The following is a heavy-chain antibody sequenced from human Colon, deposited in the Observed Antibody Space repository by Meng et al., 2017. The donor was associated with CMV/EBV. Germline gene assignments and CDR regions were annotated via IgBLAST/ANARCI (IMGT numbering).Heavy chain of an antibody. D-gene: IGHD6-19*01. V-gene: IGHV3-23*03. CDR1: GFPFNSHS. CDR3: VKNFGGSISGWYTFEL. CDR2: IYSGGSAT. J-gene: IGHJ4*02. Sequence: GGSLRLSCEGSGFPFNSHSMNWVRQAPGKGLEWVSVIYSGGSATYYADSVKGRFTISRDNMLYLEMNSLRAEDTAVYYCVKNFGGSISGWYTFELWGQGTLVTVSS.